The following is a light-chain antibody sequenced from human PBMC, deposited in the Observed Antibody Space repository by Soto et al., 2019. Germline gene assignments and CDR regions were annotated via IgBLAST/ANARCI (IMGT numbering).Light chain of an antibody. V-gene: IGKV3-20*01. CDR1: QSVSSSY. CDR2: GAS. J-gene: IGKJ5*01. Sequence: EIVLTQSPGTLSLSPGERATLSCRASQSVSSSYLAWYQQKPGQAPRLLFYGASSKATVIPDRFSGSGSGTDFTLTISRLEPEDFAVYYCQQYGSSPPITFGQGTRLEI. CDR3: QQYGSSPPIT.